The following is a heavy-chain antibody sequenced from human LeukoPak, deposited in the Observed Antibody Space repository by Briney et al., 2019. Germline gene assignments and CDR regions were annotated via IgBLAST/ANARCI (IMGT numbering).Heavy chain of an antibody. CDR3: TKSDCTNGVCTDFDY. D-gene: IGHD2-8*01. CDR1: GFTFSSYG. V-gene: IGHV3-30*02. J-gene: IGHJ4*02. CDR2: IRYDGSNK. Sequence: GGSLRLSCAASGFTFSSYGMHWVRQAPGRGLEWVAFIRYDGSNKYYADSVKGRFTISRDNSKNTLYLQMNSLRAEDTAVYYCTKSDCTNGVCTDFDYWGQGTLVTVSS.